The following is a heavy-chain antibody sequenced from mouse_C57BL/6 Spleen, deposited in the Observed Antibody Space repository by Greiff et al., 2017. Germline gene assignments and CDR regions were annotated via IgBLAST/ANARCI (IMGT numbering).Heavy chain of an antibody. CDR1: GYSFTDYY. Sequence: EVQLQQSGPELVKPGASVKISCKASGYSFTDYYMNWVKQSNGNSLEWIGVINPNYGTTSYNQKFKGKATLTVDQSSSTAYMQLNSLTSEDSAVYYCAIRGDDGYCAMDYWGQGTSGTVAS. V-gene: IGHV1-39*01. CDR3: AIRGDDGYCAMDY. J-gene: IGHJ4*01. CDR2: INPNYGTT. D-gene: IGHD2-3*01.